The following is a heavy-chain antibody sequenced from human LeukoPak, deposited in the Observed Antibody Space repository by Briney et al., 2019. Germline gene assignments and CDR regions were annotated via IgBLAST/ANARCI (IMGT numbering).Heavy chain of an antibody. Sequence: GGSLRLSCAASGFTVSSNYMSWVRQAPGKGLEWVSVIYNGGSTYYADSVRGRFTISRDNSKNTLYLQMNSLRAEDTAVYYCARDSSSWYSLGYYYGMDVWGQGTTVTVSS. J-gene: IGHJ6*02. CDR2: IYNGGST. CDR3: ARDSSSWYSLGYYYGMDV. CDR1: GFTVSSNY. V-gene: IGHV3-66*01. D-gene: IGHD6-13*01.